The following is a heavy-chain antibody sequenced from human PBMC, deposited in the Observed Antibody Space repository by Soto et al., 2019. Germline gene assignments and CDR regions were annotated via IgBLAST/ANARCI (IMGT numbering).Heavy chain of an antibody. CDR1: GFTFSSYG. CDR3: AKDWEGSYYNYFDY. CDR2: ISYDGSNK. D-gene: IGHD3-10*01. V-gene: IGHV3-30*18. J-gene: IGHJ4*02. Sequence: GGSLRLSCAASGFTFSSYGMHWVRQAPGKGLEWVAVISYDGSNKYYADSVKGRFTISRDNSKNTLYLQMNSLRAEDTAVYYCAKDWEGSYYNYFDYWGQGTLVTVSS.